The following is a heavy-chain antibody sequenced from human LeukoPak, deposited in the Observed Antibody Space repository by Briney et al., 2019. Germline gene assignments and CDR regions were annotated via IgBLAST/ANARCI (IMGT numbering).Heavy chain of an antibody. V-gene: IGHV1-2*02. D-gene: IGHD4-17*01. J-gene: IGHJ4*02. Sequence: ASVKVSCKASGYTFTGYYMHWVRQAPGQGLEWMGWINPNSGGTNYAQKFQGRVTMTRDTSTSTAYMELSRLRSDDTAVYYCARELATVATLVFDYWGQGTLVTVSS. CDR1: GYTFTGYY. CDR3: ARELATVATLVFDY. CDR2: INPNSGGT.